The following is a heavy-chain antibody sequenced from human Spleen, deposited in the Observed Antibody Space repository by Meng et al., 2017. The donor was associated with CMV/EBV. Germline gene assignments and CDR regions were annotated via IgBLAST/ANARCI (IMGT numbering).Heavy chain of an antibody. D-gene: IGHD3-22*01. V-gene: IGHV3-21*01. CDR3: ARDFDSSGSYEVDY. CDR2: ISSRSNYI. Sequence: GESLKISCAASGFTFSSYWMSWVRQAPGKGLEWVSSISSRSNYIYYADSVKGRFTISRDNAKNSLYLQMNSLRAEDTAVYYCARDFDSSGSYEVDYWGQGTLVTVSS. J-gene: IGHJ4*02. CDR1: GFTFSSYW.